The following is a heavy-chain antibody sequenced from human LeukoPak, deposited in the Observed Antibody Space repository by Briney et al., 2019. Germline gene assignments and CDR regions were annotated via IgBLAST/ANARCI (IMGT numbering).Heavy chain of an antibody. D-gene: IGHD3-10*01. J-gene: IGHJ4*02. CDR1: GYSFTSCW. V-gene: IGHV5-10-1*01. Sequence: GESLKISCKGSGYSFTSCWISWVRQMPGKGLEWMGRIDPSDSYTNYSPSFQGHVTISADKSISTAYLQWSSLKASDTAMYYCASQIYYGSGSSDYWGQGTLVTVSS. CDR3: ASQIYYGSGSSDY. CDR2: IDPSDSYT.